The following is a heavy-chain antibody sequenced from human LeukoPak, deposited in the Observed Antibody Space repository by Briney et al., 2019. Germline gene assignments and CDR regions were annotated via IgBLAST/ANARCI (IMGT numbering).Heavy chain of an antibody. D-gene: IGHD3-16*01. CDR1: GFIFSNAW. V-gene: IGHV3-15*01. CDR3: TTVWRY. CDR2: IKSKTAGGTT. Sequence: GGSLRLSCAASGFIFSNAWMSWVRQGPGKGLEWVGHIKSKTAGGTTDYAAPVKGRFTISRDDSKNTLYLQMNSLKTEDTAVYYCTTVWRYWGQGTLVTVSS. J-gene: IGHJ4*02.